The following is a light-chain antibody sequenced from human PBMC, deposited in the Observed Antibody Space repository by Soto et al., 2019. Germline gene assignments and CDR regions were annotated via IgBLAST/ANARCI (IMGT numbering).Light chain of an antibody. CDR3: SSYAGSSNV. Sequence: QSVLTQPPSASGSPGQSVAISSPGTSSDVGGYNYVSWYQQHPGKAPKLMIYEVNKRPSGVPDRFSGSKSGNTASLTVSGLQAEDEADYYCSSYAGSSNVFGTGTKVTVL. J-gene: IGLJ1*01. CDR2: EVN. V-gene: IGLV2-8*01. CDR1: SSDVGGYNY.